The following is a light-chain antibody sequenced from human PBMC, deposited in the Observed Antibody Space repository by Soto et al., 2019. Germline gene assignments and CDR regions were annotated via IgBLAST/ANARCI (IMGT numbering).Light chain of an antibody. Sequence: DIQMTQSPSSLSASVGDRVTITCRASQGISNYLAWYQQKPGKVPKLLIYAASTLQSGVPSRFSGSGSGTDFTLAISSLQPEDVTTYYCQKYNSAPAFGGGTKVEIK. CDR2: AAS. CDR1: QGISNY. V-gene: IGKV1-27*01. CDR3: QKYNSAPA. J-gene: IGKJ4*01.